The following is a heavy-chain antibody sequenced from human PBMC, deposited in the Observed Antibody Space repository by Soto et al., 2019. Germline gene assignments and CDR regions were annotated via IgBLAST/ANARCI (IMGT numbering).Heavy chain of an antibody. CDR2: ISGSGSST. Sequence: EVQLLESGGGLAQPGRSLRVSCAASGFTFSRYGMSWVRQAPGKGLEWVSAISGSGSSTYYADSVKGRFTISRDNSKNTMYVHMNSLRADDTAVYYCAKWGEAYGDPLENWGQGTLVTVSS. CDR1: GFTFSRYG. V-gene: IGHV3-23*01. D-gene: IGHD4-17*01. J-gene: IGHJ4*02. CDR3: AKWGEAYGDPLEN.